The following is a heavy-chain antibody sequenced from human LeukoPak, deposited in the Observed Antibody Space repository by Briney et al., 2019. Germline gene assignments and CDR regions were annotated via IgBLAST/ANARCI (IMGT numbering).Heavy chain of an antibody. CDR1: GFTFSNYW. Sequence: GGSLRLSCAASGFTFSNYWMAWVRQAPGKGPEWVANINLDGSQKYYVDSVKGRFTISRDNAENSLYLQMNSLRAEDTAVYYCARETSYYDILTGYYFDYWGQGTLVTVSS. CDR2: INLDGSQK. J-gene: IGHJ4*02. D-gene: IGHD3-9*01. V-gene: IGHV3-7*01. CDR3: ARETSYYDILTGYYFDY.